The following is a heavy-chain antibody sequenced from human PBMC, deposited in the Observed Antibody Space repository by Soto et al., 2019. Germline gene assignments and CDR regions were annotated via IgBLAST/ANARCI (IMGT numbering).Heavy chain of an antibody. V-gene: IGHV3-53*02. CDR1: GFTVSSNY. CDR3: AVIWAVDGYYFDY. CDR2: IYSGGST. Sequence: EVQLVETGGGLIQPGGSLRLSCAASGFTVSSNYMSWVRQAPGKGLEWVSVIYSGGSTYYADSVKGRFTISRANSKNELYLQMNSLRAEDTAVYYCAVIWAVDGYYFDYWGQGTLVTVSS. J-gene: IGHJ4*02. D-gene: IGHD6-19*01.